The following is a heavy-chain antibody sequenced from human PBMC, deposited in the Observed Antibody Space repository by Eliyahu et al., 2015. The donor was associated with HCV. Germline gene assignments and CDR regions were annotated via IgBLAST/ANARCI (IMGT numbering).Heavy chain of an antibody. V-gene: IGHV3-48*01. CDR1: GFTFSXYS. J-gene: IGHJ3*02. Sequence: EVQLVESGGGLVQPGGSLRLSCAAXGFTFSXYSMNWVRQAPGKGLEWVSYISSSSSTIYYADSVKGRFTISRDNAKNSLYLQMNSLRAEDTAVYYCARGGITIFWPAVDAFDIWGQGTMVTVSS. CDR2: ISSSSSTI. CDR3: ARGGITIFWPAVDAFDI. D-gene: IGHD3-9*01.